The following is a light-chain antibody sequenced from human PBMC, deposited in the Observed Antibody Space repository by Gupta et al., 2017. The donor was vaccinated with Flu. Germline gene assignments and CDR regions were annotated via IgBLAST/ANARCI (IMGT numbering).Light chain of an antibody. CDR3: QQYGGSLPYT. V-gene: IGKV3-20*01. CDR2: DAS. Sequence: IVLTPSPVTLSLSPGESATRSCRASQTVSSSYLACYQQKPGQSPRLLIYDASSRATGIPDRFSGSGSGTDFTLTISKREPEDFAVYYCQQYGGSLPYTFGQGTKLEIK. J-gene: IGKJ2*01. CDR1: QTVSSSY.